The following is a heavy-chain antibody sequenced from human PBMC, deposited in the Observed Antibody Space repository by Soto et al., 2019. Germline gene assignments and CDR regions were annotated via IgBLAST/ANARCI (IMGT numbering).Heavy chain of an antibody. CDR1: GYTFTSYY. Sequence: GASVKVSCKASGYTFTSYYMHWVRQAPGQGLEWMGRINPSSGSTSYAQKFQGRVTMTRYTSTSTAYMELRSLRSDDTAVYYCARDSPPPREWGQGTLVTVSS. V-gene: IGHV1-46*01. CDR3: ARDSPPPRE. CDR2: INPSSGST. J-gene: IGHJ4*02.